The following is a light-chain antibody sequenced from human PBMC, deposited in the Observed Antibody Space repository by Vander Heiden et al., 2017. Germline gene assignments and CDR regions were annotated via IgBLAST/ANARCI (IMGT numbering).Light chain of an antibody. CDR2: EVS. Sequence: DVAMTQSPLSLSVTLGQPASISCRFSRSLVHNDGHIYFNWFQQRPGQSPRRLIYEVSNRDSGVPERFSGSGSGTDFTLKISRVEAEDVGVYYCMQGTYWPLSFGPGTKLEIK. CDR1: RSLVHNDGHIY. V-gene: IGKV2-30*02. CDR3: MQGTYWPLS. J-gene: IGKJ3*01.